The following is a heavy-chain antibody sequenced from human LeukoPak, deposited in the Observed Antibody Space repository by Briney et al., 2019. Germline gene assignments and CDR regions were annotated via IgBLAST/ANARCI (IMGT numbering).Heavy chain of an antibody. D-gene: IGHD3-22*01. CDR1: GFTFDDYA. CDR2: ISWNSGSI. V-gene: IGHV3-9*01. CDR3: AKDRDYDSSGDPAFDY. J-gene: IGHJ4*02. Sequence: GGSLRLSCAASGFTFDDYAMHWVRQAPGKGLEWVSGISWNSGSIGYADSVKGRFTISRDNAKNSLYLQMNSLRAEDTALYYCAKDRDYDSSGDPAFDYWGQGTLVTVSS.